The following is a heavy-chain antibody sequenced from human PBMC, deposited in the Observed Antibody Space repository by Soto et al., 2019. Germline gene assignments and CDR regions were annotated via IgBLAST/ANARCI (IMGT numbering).Heavy chain of an antibody. CDR1: GYNFIENA. D-gene: IGHD6-19*01. V-gene: IGHV1-3*01. CDR3: ARDDVGSAWPY. J-gene: IGHJ4*02. Sequence: QVQLVQSGADVKKPGASVQVSCKTSGYNFIENAVHWVRQAPGQGLEWLGWINCDNGNTKYSRKMQGSHTISRDKSATTDYMELSALTSEDTAVYFCARDDVGSAWPYWGQGTLVSVSS. CDR2: INCDNGNT.